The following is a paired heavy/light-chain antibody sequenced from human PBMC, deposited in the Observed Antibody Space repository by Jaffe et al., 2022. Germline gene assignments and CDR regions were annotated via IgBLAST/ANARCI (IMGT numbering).Heavy chain of an antibody. D-gene: IGHD5-12*01. CDR1: GYTFTGYY. CDR3: VRGKFGGYIGAFDI. V-gene: IGHV1-2*06. CDR2: INPNTAVT. Sequence: QVQLVQSGAEVKKPGASVKVSCKASGYTFTGYYVYWVRQAPGQGLEWMGRINPNTAVTNNAQKFQGRVTMTRDTPISTAYMELARLTSDDTAVYYCVRGKFGGYIGAFDIWGQGTMVIVSS. J-gene: IGHJ3*02.
Light chain of an antibody. V-gene: IGLV7-46*01. CDR3: LLSQSGVGV. Sequence: QAVVTQEPSLTVSPGGTVTLTCGSSTGAVTSGHYPYWFQQKPGQAPRTLIYDTSNKHSWTPARFSGSLLGGRAALTLSGAQPEDEADYYCLLSQSGVGVFGGGTKLTVL. CDR1: TGAVTSGHY. CDR2: DTS. J-gene: IGLJ2*01.